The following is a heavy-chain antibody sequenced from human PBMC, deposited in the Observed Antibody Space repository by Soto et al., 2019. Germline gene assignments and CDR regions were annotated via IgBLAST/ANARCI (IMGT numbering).Heavy chain of an antibody. V-gene: IGHV1-2*02. CDR1: GYTFTGYY. CDR3: ARTYYYDSSGYYPEWFDP. CDR2: INPNSGGT. J-gene: IGHJ5*02. Sequence: WASVKVSCKASGYTFTGYYMHWVRQAPGQGLEWMGWINPNSGGTNYAQKFQGRVTMTRDTSISTAYMELSRLRSDDTAVYYCARTYYYDSSGYYPEWFDPWGQGTLVTVSS. D-gene: IGHD3-22*01.